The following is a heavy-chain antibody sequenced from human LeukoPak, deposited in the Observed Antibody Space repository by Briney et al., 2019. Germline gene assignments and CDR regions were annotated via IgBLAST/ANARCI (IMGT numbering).Heavy chain of an antibody. J-gene: IGHJ4*02. Sequence: SETLSLTCTVSGGSISSGSYYWSWIRQPAGKGLECIGRIYTSGSTNYNPSLKSRVTISVDTSKNQFSLKLSSVTAADTAVYYCAREPGNYDIWSGYPYYFDYWGQGTLVTVSS. D-gene: IGHD3-3*01. V-gene: IGHV4-61*02. CDR1: GGSISSGSYY. CDR2: IYTSGST. CDR3: AREPGNYDIWSGYPYYFDY.